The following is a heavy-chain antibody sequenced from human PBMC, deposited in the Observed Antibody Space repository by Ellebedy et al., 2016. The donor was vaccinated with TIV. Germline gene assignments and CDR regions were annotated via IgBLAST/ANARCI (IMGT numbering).Heavy chain of an antibody. CDR3: ALLDYSNTPPPFDY. CDR2: ISSSSSYT. V-gene: IGHV3-11*06. CDR1: GFTFSDYY. Sequence: GESLKISCAASGFTFSDYYMSWIRQAPGKGLEWVSYISSSSSYTNYADSVKGRFTISRDNAKNSLYLQMNSLRAEDTAVYYCALLDYSNTPPPFDYWGQGTLVTVSS. D-gene: IGHD4-11*01. J-gene: IGHJ4*02.